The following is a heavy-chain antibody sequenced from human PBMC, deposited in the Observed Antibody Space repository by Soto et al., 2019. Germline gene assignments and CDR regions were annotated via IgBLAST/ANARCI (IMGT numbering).Heavy chain of an antibody. Sequence: SETLSLTCTVSGGSISSYYWIWIRQPPGKGLEWIGYIYYSGSTNYNPSLKSRVTISVDTSKNQFSLKLSSVTAADTAVYYCARAEELDHFDYWGQGTLVTVSS. V-gene: IGHV4-59*01. CDR1: GGSISSYY. CDR2: IYYSGST. CDR3: ARAEELDHFDY. D-gene: IGHD1-26*01. J-gene: IGHJ4*02.